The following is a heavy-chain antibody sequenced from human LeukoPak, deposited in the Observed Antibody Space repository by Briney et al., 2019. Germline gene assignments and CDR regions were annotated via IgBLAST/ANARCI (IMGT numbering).Heavy chain of an antibody. CDR2: ISHSGTT. J-gene: IGHJ4*02. V-gene: IGHV4-34*01. CDR3: ARVPFLEPFDY. D-gene: IGHD3-3*01. CDR1: GGSLNGYY. Sequence: NPSETLSLTCSVYGGSLNGYYWSWIRQPPGKGLEWIGEISHSGTTNYNPSLTSRVTMSLDTSKNQFSSKLNSATAADTAVYYCARVPFLEPFDYWGQGTLVTVSS.